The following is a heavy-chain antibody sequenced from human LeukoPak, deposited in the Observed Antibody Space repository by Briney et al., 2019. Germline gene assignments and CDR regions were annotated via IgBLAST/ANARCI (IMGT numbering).Heavy chain of an antibody. V-gene: IGHV1-2*04. D-gene: IGHD6-19*01. CDR3: ARDSGLYSSGWYDY. CDR2: INPNSDGT. J-gene: IGHJ4*02. Sequence: INPNSDGTNYAQKFQGWVTMTRDTSISTAYMELSRLRSDDTAVYYCARDSGLYSSGWYDYWGQGTLVTVSS.